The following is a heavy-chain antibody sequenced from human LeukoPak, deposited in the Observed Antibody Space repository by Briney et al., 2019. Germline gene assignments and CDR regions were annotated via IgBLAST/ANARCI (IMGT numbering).Heavy chain of an antibody. CDR3: ARSTAAGYGGDY. J-gene: IGHJ4*02. V-gene: IGHV4-34*01. CDR2: INQSGST. Sequence: SETLSLTCAVYGGSFSGYYWSWIRQPPGKGLEWIGEINQSGSTNYNPSLKSRVTISVDTSKNQFSLKLSSVTAADTAVYYCARSTAAGYGGDYWGRGTLVTVSS. CDR1: GGSFSGYY. D-gene: IGHD5-12*01.